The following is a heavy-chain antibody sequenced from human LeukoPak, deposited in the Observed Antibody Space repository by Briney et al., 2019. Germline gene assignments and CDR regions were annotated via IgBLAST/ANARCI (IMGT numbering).Heavy chain of an antibody. J-gene: IGHJ6*02. CDR3: AREDYYNYGLDV. CDR2: IYTGGDT. V-gene: IGHV3-53*01. Sequence: PGGSLRLSCAASGFTVSKTYMNWVRQSPGKGLEWVSVIYTGGDTYYADSAKGRLTISRDNFNNTLYLQMNSLRVEDTAIYYCAREDYYNYGLDVWGQGTTVTVSS. CDR1: GFTVSKTY.